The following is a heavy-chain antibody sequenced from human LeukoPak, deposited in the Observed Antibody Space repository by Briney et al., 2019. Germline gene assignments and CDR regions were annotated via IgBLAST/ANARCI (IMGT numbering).Heavy chain of an antibody. Sequence: GGSLRLSCAASGFTFSSYAMSWVRQAPGKGLEWVSAISGSGGSTYYADSVKGRFTISRDNSKDTLYLQMNSLRAEDTAVYYCASGTAVVVAATRSPDYWGQGTLVTVSS. D-gene: IGHD2-15*01. CDR3: ASGTAVVVAATRSPDY. CDR1: GFTFSSYA. CDR2: ISGSGGST. V-gene: IGHV3-23*01. J-gene: IGHJ4*02.